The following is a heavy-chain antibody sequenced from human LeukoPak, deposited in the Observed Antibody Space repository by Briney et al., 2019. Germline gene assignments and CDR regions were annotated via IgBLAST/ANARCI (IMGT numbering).Heavy chain of an antibody. V-gene: IGHV1-8*01. CDR1: GYTFTGYD. Sequence: ASVKVSCKASGYTFTGYDINWVRQATGQGLEWMGWMNPNSGNTGYAQKCQGRVTMTGNTSMSTAYMELSSLRYEDTAVYYCASGSGSYYHDYWGQGTLVTVSS. D-gene: IGHD3-10*01. CDR3: ASGSGSYYHDY. J-gene: IGHJ4*02. CDR2: MNPNSGNT.